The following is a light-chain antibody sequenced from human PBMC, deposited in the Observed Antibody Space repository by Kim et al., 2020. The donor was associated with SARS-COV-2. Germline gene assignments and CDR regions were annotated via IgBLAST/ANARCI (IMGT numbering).Light chain of an antibody. CDR1: QSVSSW. V-gene: IGKV1-5*03. CDR2: KAS. J-gene: IGKJ1*01. Sequence: DIQMTQSPSTLSASVGDRVTITCRASQSVSSWLAWYQQKPGKAPKLLIYKASSLKSGVPSRFSGSGSGTEFTLTISSLQSDDFATYYCQQYYLYSQTFGQGTKVDIK. CDR3: QQYYLYSQT.